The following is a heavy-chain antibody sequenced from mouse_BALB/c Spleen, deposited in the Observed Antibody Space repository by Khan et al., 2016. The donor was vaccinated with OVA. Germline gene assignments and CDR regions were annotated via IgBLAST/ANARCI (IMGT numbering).Heavy chain of an antibody. V-gene: IGHV3-2*02. CDR3: ARVYGGDFDY. J-gene: IGHJ2*01. CDR1: GYSITSDYA. D-gene: IGHD2-10*02. Sequence: EVQLQESGPGLVKPSQSLSLTCTVTGYSITSDYAWNWIRQFPGNKLEWMGHISYSGNTKYNPSLKSRISVTRDTSKNQIFLQLNSVTAEDTAKYYCARVYGGDFDYWGQGTTLTVSS. CDR2: ISYSGNT.